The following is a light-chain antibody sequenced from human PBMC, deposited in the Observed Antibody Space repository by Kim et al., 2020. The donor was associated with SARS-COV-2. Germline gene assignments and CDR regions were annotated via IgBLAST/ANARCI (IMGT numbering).Light chain of an antibody. V-gene: IGKV1-39*01. J-gene: IGKJ1*01. Sequence: DIQMTQSPSSLSASVGDRVTITCRASESISTYLNWYQQKQGKAPDVLIYGASSLQGGVPSRFSGSGSGTDFTLTITSLQPEDFATYYCQQSASKPRTFGQGTKVDIK. CDR1: ESISTY. CDR2: GAS. CDR3: QQSASKPRT.